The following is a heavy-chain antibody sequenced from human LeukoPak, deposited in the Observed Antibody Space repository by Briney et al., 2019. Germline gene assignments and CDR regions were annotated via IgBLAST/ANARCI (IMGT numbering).Heavy chain of an antibody. J-gene: IGHJ3*02. CDR2: IIPIFGTA. V-gene: IGHV1-69*05. Sequence: GASVKVSCKASGYTFTSYYMHWVRQAPGQGLEWMGGIIPIFGTANYAQKFQGKVTITTDESTSTAYMELSSLRSEDTAVYYCARDRRSAFDIWGQGTMVTVSS. CDR1: GYTFTSYY. CDR3: ARDRRSAFDI.